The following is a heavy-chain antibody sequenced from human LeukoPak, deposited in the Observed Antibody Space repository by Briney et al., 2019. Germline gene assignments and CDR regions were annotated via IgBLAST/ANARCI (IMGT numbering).Heavy chain of an antibody. CDR2: IGYEGVHK. V-gene: IGHV3-30*02. J-gene: IGHJ4*02. D-gene: IGHD4-23*01. CDR1: GFTFNNFG. CDR3: AKDLHGGYSSDY. Sequence: GGSLRLSCAASGFTFNNFGMHWVRQAPGKGLEWVSFIGYEGVHKYYADSVKGRFTISKDNSKATLYLQMNSLRPEDTAVYYCAKDLHGGYSSDYWGQGTLVTVSS.